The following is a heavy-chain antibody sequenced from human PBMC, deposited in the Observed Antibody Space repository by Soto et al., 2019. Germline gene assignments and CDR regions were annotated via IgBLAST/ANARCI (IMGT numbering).Heavy chain of an antibody. J-gene: IGHJ4*02. Sequence: GGSLRLSCAASGFSFAGYALTWVRLAPGKGLEWVASISGGGGSTYYTDSVKGRFSISRDNSNRVVYLQMGSLTAGDTAVYYCAKTETFNGYYNVFDYWGQGTRVTVSS. CDR2: ISGGGGST. D-gene: IGHD3-9*01. CDR1: GFSFAGYA. V-gene: IGHV3-23*01. CDR3: AKTETFNGYYNVFDY.